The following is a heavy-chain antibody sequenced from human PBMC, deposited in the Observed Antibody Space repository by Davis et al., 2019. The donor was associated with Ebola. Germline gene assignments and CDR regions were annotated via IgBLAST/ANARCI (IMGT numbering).Heavy chain of an antibody. V-gene: IGHV1-2*04. CDR1: GYTFTGYY. CDR3: AREREIYCSGGSCYGSYGMDV. CDR2: INPNSGGT. J-gene: IGHJ6*02. Sequence: ASVMVSCKASGYTFTGYYMHWVRQAPGQGLEWMGWINPNSGGTNYAQKFQGWVTMTRDTSISTAYMELSSLRSEDTAVYYCAREREIYCSGGSCYGSYGMDVWGQGTTVTVSS. D-gene: IGHD2-15*01.